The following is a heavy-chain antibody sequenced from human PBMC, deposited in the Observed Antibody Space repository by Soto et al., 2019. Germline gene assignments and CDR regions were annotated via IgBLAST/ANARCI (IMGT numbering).Heavy chain of an antibody. V-gene: IGHV3-48*02. CDR2: ISTTILTM. CDR1: GFTFSSYG. J-gene: IGHJ4*02. Sequence: EVQLLESGGGLVQPGGSLRLSCVVSGFTFSSYGMSWVRQAPGKGLEWVSYISTTILTMYYADSVKGRFTISRDNAENSLYLQMNSLRDEDTAVYYCARGRFFDYWGQGTLVTVSS. CDR3: ARGRFFDY.